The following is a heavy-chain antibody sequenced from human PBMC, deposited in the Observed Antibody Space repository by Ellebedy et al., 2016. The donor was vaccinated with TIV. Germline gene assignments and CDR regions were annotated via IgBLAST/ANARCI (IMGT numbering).Heavy chain of an antibody. D-gene: IGHD2-21*02. J-gene: IGHJ3*02. CDR1: GGSISSYY. CDR2: IYYSGST. CDR3: ARLLAYCGGDCYHDSFDI. Sequence: SETLSLXXTVSGGSISSYYWSWIRQPPGKGLEWIGYIYYSGSTNYNPSLKSRVTISVDTSKNQFSLKLSSVTAADTAVYYCARLLAYCGGDCYHDSFDIWGQGTMVTVSS. V-gene: IGHV4-59*01.